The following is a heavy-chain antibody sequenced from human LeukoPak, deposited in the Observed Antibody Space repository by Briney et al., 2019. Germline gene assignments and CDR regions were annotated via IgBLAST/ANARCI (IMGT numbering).Heavy chain of an antibody. CDR1: GGSVSSGSHY. D-gene: IGHD3-22*01. V-gene: IGHV4-61*01. J-gene: IGHJ4*02. Sequence: SETLSLICTVSGGSVSSGSHYWSWIRQPPGKGLEWIGYIYYSGSTNYNPSLESRVAISVDTPKNQFSLNLSSVTAADTAVYYCARMVSGYYELDCWGQGTLVTVSS. CDR2: IYYSGST. CDR3: ARMVSGYYELDC.